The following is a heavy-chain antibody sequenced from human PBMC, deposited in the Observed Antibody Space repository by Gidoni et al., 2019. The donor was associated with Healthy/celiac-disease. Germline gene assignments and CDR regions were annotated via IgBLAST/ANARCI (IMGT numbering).Heavy chain of an antibody. CDR2: ISGSGGST. J-gene: IGHJ4*02. D-gene: IGHD3-3*01. CDR1: GFTFSSHA. CDR3: AKDSSGGYDFWSGLFDY. V-gene: IGHV3-23*01. Sequence: EVQLLESGGGLVQPGGSLSLSCAASGFTFSSHAMSWVRQAPGKGLECVSAISGSGGSTYYADSVKGRFTISRDNSKNTLYLQMNSLRAEDTAVYYCAKDSSGGYDFWSGLFDYWGQGTLVTVSS.